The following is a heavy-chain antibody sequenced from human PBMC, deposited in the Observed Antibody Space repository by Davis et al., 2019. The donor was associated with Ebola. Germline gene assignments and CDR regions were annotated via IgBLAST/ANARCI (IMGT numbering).Heavy chain of an antibody. V-gene: IGHV4-34*01. Sequence: PSETLSLTCAVYGGSFSGYYWSWIRQPPGKGLEWIGEINHSGSTNYNPSLKSRVTISVDTSKNQFSLKLSSVTAADTAVYYCARAEMNCSSTSYYSFDYWGQGTLVTVSS. CDR2: INHSGST. D-gene: IGHD2-2*01. J-gene: IGHJ4*02. CDR3: ARAEMNCSSTSYYSFDY. CDR1: GGSFSGYY.